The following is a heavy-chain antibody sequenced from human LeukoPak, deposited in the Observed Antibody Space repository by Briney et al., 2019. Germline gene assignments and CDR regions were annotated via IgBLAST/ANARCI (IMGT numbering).Heavy chain of an antibody. J-gene: IGHJ4*02. V-gene: IGHV3-7*02. CDR2: INHDGSDK. CDR1: GFTFSSYW. Sequence: GGSLRLSCAASGFTFSSYWMSWVRQAPGKGLEWVANINHDGSDKYYVDSVKGRFTISRDNAENSLYLQMNSLRAEDTAVYYCARIAVAGPWFLDYWGQGTLVTVSS. D-gene: IGHD6-19*01. CDR3: ARIAVAGPWFLDY.